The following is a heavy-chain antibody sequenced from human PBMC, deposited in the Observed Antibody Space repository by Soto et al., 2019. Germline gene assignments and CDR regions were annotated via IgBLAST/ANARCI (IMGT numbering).Heavy chain of an antibody. CDR2: FDPEDGET. V-gene: IGHV1-8*01. D-gene: IGHD2-2*01. J-gene: IGHJ6*02. CDR1: GYTFTSYD. Sequence: ASVKVSCKASGYTFTSYDINWVRLATGRGLEWMGGFDPEDGETIYAQKFQGRVTMTADESTNTAYMELSSLRSEDTAVYYCAREGLVLVPTTVNSDYYYYAMDVWGQGTTVTVSS. CDR3: AREGLVLVPTTVNSDYYYYAMDV.